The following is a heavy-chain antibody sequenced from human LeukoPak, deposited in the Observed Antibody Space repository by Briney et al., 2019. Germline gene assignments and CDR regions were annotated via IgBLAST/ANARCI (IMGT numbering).Heavy chain of an antibody. D-gene: IGHD5-18*01. Sequence: PGGSLRLSCSASGFTFSSYAMHWVRQAPGKGLEYVSAISSNGGSTYYADSVKGRFTISGDNSKNTLYLQMSSLRAEDTAVYYCVKDAGYSYGMTYFDYWGQGTLVTVSS. CDR2: ISSNGGST. CDR1: GFTFSSYA. J-gene: IGHJ4*02. V-gene: IGHV3-64D*06. CDR3: VKDAGYSYGMTYFDY.